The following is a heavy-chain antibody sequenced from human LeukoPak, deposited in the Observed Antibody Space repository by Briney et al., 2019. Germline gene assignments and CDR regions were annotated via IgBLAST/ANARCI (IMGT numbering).Heavy chain of an antibody. V-gene: IGHV4-39*07. CDR1: GGSISSSSYY. J-gene: IGHJ3*02. CDR2: IYYSGST. Sequence: PSETLSLTCTVSGGSISSSSYYWGWIRQPPGKGLEWIGSIYYSGSTYYNPSLKSRVTISVDTSKNQFSLKLSSVTAADTAVYYCTRHGGRDFYDSTEDAFDIWGQGTMVTVSS. CDR3: TRHGGRDFYDSTEDAFDI. D-gene: IGHD3-22*01.